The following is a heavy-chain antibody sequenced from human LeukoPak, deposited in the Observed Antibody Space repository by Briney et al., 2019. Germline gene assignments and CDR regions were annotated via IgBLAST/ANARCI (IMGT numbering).Heavy chain of an antibody. CDR3: ARDFSANYYDY. CDR1: GYTFTSYA. Sequence: ASVKVFCKTSGYTFTSYANSWVRQAPGQGLEWMGWISGYNGHTYSAQKFQGRLTMTTHTSTSTADMELRGLTSDDTAVFYCARDFSANYYDYWGQGTLVTVSS. J-gene: IGHJ4*02. CDR2: ISGYNGHT. D-gene: IGHD1-26*01. V-gene: IGHV1-18*01.